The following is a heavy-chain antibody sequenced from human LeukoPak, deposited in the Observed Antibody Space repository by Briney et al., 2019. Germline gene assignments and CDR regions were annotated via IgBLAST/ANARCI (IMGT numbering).Heavy chain of an antibody. CDR2: IYYSGST. D-gene: IGHD3-22*01. J-gene: IGHJ6*02. CDR1: GGSISSGGYY. CDR3: ARSTVVIRNYYYYGMDV. V-gene: IGHV4-31*03. Sequence: SQTLSLTCTVSGGSISSGGYYWSWIRQHPGKGLEWIGYIYYSGSTYYNPSLKSRVTISVDTSKNQFSLKLSSVTAADTAVYYCARSTVVIRNYYYYGMDVWGHGTTVTVSS.